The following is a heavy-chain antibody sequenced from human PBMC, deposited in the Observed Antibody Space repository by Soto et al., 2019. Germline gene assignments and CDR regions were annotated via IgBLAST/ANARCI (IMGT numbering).Heavy chain of an antibody. CDR2: IIPIFGTA. CDR3: ARDPGYGDYEGNFDY. D-gene: IGHD4-17*01. CDR1: IGTFSSSA. J-gene: IGHJ4*02. V-gene: IGHV1-69*13. Sequence: SVKVSCQAYIGTFSSSAISWVRQAPGQGLEWMGGIIPIFGTANYAQKFQGRVTITADESTSTAYMELSSLRSEDTAVYYCARDPGYGDYEGNFDYWGQGTLVTVSS.